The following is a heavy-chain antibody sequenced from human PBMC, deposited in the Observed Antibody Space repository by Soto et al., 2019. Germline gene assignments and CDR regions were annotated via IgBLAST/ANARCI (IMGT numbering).Heavy chain of an antibody. CDR1: GYTFIDYS. CDR3: AREGLTSGYTFAY. J-gene: IGHJ4*02. CDR2: ISASNANT. V-gene: IGHV1-18*04. D-gene: IGHD2-2*02. Sequence: RASVKVSCKASGYTFIDYSITCVLQSPGQGLEWMGWISASNANTEYAQKLQGRVTMTIDTSTGTAYMELRSLRSDDTAMYYCAREGLTSGYTFAYWGQGTLVTVSS.